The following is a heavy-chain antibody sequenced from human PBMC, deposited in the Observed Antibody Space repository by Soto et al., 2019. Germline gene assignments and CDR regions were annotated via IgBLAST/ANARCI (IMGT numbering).Heavy chain of an antibody. D-gene: IGHD3-9*01. CDR2: ISGSGGST. V-gene: IGHV3-23*01. CDR1: GFTFSSYA. CDR3: ARGNDILTGYYFDY. Sequence: EVQLLESGGGLVQPGGSLRLSCAASGFTFSSYAMSWVRQAPGKGLEWVSAISGSGGSTYYADSVKGRFTISRDNSKNTLYLQMNSLRAEDTSVYYCARGNDILTGYYFDYWGQGTLVTVSS. J-gene: IGHJ4*02.